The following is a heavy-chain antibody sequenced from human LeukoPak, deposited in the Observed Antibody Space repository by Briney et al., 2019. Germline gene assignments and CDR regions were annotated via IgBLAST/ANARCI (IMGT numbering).Heavy chain of an antibody. Sequence: GGSLRLSCAAAGFTLSDHYMDWVRQAPGKGLEWVGRSRNKADSYTTEYAASVKGRFTISRDDSENSVYLQMNSLKTEDTAVYYCARVSSGYIPFDYWGQGTLVTVSS. D-gene: IGHD5-12*01. CDR1: GFTLSDHY. J-gene: IGHJ4*02. CDR3: ARVSSGYIPFDY. V-gene: IGHV3-72*01. CDR2: SRNKADSYTT.